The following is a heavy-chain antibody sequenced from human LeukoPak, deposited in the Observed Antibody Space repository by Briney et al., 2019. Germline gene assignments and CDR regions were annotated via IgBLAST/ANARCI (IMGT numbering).Heavy chain of an antibody. Sequence: SETLSLTCGAYGGSFSGYYWSWIRQPPGKGLEWIGEINHSGSTNYNPSLKSRVTISVDTSKNQFSLKLSSVTAADTAVYYCARSDWLNWFDPWGQGTLVTVSS. V-gene: IGHV4-34*01. CDR3: ARSDWLNWFDP. D-gene: IGHD3-9*01. J-gene: IGHJ5*02. CDR1: GGSFSGYY. CDR2: INHSGST.